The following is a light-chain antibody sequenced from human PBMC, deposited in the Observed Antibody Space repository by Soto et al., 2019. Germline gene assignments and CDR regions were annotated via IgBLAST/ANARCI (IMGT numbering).Light chain of an antibody. Sequence: QSALTQPRSVSGSPGQSVTISCTGISSDVGDDNYVSWYQQHPGKAPKLMIYDVSKRPSGVPDRFSGSTSGNTASLTISGLQAEDEADYYCCSYAGTYTSFYLFGTGTKLTVL. CDR1: SSDVGDDNY. J-gene: IGLJ1*01. V-gene: IGLV2-11*01. CDR2: DVS. CDR3: CSYAGTYTSFYL.